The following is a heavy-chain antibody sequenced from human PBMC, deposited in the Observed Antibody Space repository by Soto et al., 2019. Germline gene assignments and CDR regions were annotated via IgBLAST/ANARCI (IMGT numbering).Heavy chain of an antibody. CDR3: ARGVLRVSNRRRWANWFDP. CDR2: INHSGST. D-gene: IGHD1-26*01. J-gene: IGHJ5*02. V-gene: IGHV4-34*01. Sequence: QVQLQQWGAGLLKTSETLSLTCAVYGGSFSGYYWSWIRQPPGKGLASIGEINHSGSTNYKASLKRRVTISVDACKNQFSLELSSVAAADTAVYYCARGVLRVSNRRRWANWFDPWGQGTLVTVSS. CDR1: GGSFSGYY.